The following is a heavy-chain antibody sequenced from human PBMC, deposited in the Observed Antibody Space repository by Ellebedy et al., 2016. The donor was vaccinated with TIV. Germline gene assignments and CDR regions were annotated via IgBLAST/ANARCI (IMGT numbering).Heavy chain of an antibody. CDR2: IRQDGNEK. Sequence: GGSLRLSCAASRFSFRSYWMSWVRQAPGKGLEWVASIRQDGNEKDYLDSVEGRFTISRDNGKNSLDLQMNSLRVEDSALYHCAREGAYGDYAQVSFPFDPWGQGTLVIVSS. V-gene: IGHV3-7*01. D-gene: IGHD4-17*01. J-gene: IGHJ5*02. CDR3: AREGAYGDYAQVSFPFDP. CDR1: RFSFRSYW.